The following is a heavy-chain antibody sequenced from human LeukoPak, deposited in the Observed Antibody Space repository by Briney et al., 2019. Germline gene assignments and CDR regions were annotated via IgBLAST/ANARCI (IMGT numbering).Heavy chain of an antibody. J-gene: IGHJ4*02. Sequence: GASVKVSCTASGYTFTGYYLHWVRQAPGQGLEWMGWIKPDSGDTHYVQKFQGRVTMTRDTSITTAYMELSLRTDDTAVYYCAKFDQDWGTFDYWGQGTVVTVSS. CDR2: IKPDSGDT. D-gene: IGHD7-27*01. CDR1: GYTFTGYY. V-gene: IGHV1-2*02. CDR3: AKFDQDWGTFDY.